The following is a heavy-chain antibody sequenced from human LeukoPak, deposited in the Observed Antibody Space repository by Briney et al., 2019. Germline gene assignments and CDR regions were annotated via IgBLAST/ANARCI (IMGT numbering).Heavy chain of an antibody. CDR2: ISSRSSYI. D-gene: IGHD3-22*01. J-gene: IGHJ1*01. CDR3: ARGDYYDTSGYEH. V-gene: IGHV3-11*05. Sequence: KTGGSLILSCAASGFTFSDYTMTRIRQPPGKGLEWVSYISSRSSYISYADSVKGRFTISRDNAKNSLFLQMNSLRAEDSAMYFCARGDYYDTSGYEHWGQGTLVTVSS. CDR1: GFTFSDYT.